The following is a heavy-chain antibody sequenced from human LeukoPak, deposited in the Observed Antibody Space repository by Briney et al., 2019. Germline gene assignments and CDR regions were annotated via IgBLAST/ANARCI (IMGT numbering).Heavy chain of an antibody. V-gene: IGHV3-53*01. Sequence: GGSLRLSCAASGFTVSSNYMSWVRQAPGKGLEWVSVIYSGGSTDYADSVKGRFTISRDNFKNTLYLQMNSLRAEDTAVYYCAREGWYYFDYWGQGTLVTVSS. CDR2: IYSGGST. J-gene: IGHJ4*02. CDR1: GFTVSSNY. D-gene: IGHD2-15*01. CDR3: AREGWYYFDY.